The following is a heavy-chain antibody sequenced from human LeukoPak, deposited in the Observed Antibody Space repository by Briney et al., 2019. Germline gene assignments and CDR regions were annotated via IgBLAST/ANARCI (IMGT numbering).Heavy chain of an antibody. J-gene: IGHJ3*01. CDR2: IYYSGST. CDR1: GGSISSSSYY. Sequence: SETLSLTCTVSGGSISSSSYYWGWIRQPPGKGLEWIGSIYYSGSTYYNPSLKSRVIILIDTSKNHFSLTLSSVTAADTAVYYCTRSDGYGLVGIWGQGTMVTVSS. CDR3: TRSDGYGLVGI. V-gene: IGHV4-39*07. D-gene: IGHD3-10*01.